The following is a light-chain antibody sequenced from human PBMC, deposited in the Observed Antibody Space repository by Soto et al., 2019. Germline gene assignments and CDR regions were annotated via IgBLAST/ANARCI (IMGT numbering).Light chain of an antibody. V-gene: IGLV1-51*01. CDR2: DND. CDR1: SSNIGNNY. J-gene: IGLJ2*01. Sequence: QTVVTQPPSVSAAPGQKVTISCSGSSSNIGNNYVFWYQQLPGTAPKLLIYDNDKRPSGIPDRFSGSKSGTSATLGITGLQTGDEADCYCATWDRSLSVGVFGGGTQLTVL. CDR3: ATWDRSLSVGV.